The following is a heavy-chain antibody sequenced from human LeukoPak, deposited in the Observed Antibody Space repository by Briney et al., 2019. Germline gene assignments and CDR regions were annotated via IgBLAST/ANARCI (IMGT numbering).Heavy chain of an antibody. D-gene: IGHD3-3*01. CDR2: IYPADSDT. J-gene: IGHJ4*02. Sequence: GESLKISCKGSGYIFSNYWIGWVRQMPGKGLEWMGIIYPADSDTKYSPSFQGQVTISADKSINTAYLQWSSLKASDTAMYYCASLSYYDSWSGFDYWGQGTLVTVSS. V-gene: IGHV5-51*01. CDR3: ASLSYYDSWSGFDY. CDR1: GYIFSNYW.